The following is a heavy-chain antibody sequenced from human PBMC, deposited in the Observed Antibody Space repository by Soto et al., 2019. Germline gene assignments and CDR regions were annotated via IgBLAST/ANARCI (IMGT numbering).Heavy chain of an antibody. Sequence: EVQLVASGGGLVKPGGSLRLSCAATGFTFSYAWMSLVRQAPGKALEWVGRIKNKIDGGTTDYAEPVKGRFIISRDDSENTLYLQMNSLKTEDTAVYYCTTDPGAGDNVRGWGQGTLVTVSS. D-gene: IGHD3-16*01. CDR3: TTDPGAGDNVRG. CDR2: IKNKIDGGTT. V-gene: IGHV3-15*01. CDR1: GFTFSYAW. J-gene: IGHJ4*02.